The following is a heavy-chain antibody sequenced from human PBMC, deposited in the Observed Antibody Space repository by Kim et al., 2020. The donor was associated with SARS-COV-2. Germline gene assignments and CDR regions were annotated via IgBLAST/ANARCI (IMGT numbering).Heavy chain of an antibody. Sequence: ASVKVSCKASGYTFINYVMHWVRQAPGQRLEWMGLISIGHDDTKYSQKFRGRVTISRDTTASTAYMELSSLRPEDTAVYYCARGSGWAFDYWGQGTLVTVAS. V-gene: IGHV1-3*04. CDR2: ISIGHDDT. CDR1: GYTFINYV. D-gene: IGHD6-19*01. J-gene: IGHJ4*02. CDR3: ARGSGWAFDY.